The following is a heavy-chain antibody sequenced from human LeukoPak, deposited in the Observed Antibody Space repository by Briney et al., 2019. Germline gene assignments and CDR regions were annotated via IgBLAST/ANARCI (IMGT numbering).Heavy chain of an antibody. CDR1: GFTVSSNH. V-gene: IGHV3-23*01. D-gene: IGHD5-12*01. CDR2: ISGSGGYT. CDR3: AKDQRGYDKPIDY. Sequence: GGSLRLSCAASGFTVSSNHMSWVRQGPGKGLEWVSAISGSGGYTDYADSVKGRFIISRDNSKNTLYVQMNGLRAEDTAVYYCAKDQRGYDKPIDYWGQGTLVTVSS. J-gene: IGHJ4*02.